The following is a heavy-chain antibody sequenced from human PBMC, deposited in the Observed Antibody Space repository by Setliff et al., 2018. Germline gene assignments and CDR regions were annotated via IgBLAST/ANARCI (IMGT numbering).Heavy chain of an antibody. CDR3: AKDSSGRDAFDI. D-gene: IGHD3-10*01. J-gene: IGHJ3*02. CDR2: MSGGGTRT. V-gene: IGHV3-23*01. CDR1: GFTFSSYA. Sequence: LRLSCAASGFTFSSYAMSWVRQAPGKGLEWVSAMSGGGTRTYYADSVKGRFTISRDNSKSTLYLQMDSLRDEDTAVYYCAKDSSGRDAFDIWGQGTMVTVSS.